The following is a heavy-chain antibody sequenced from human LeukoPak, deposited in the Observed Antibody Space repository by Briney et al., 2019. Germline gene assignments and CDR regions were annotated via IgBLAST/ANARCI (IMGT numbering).Heavy chain of an antibody. CDR1: GGSISSGDYY. Sequence: SETLSLTCTVSGGSISSGDYYWSWIRQPPGKGLEWIGYIYYSGSTYYNPSLKSRVTISVDTSKNQFSLKLSSVTAADTAVYYCVRHVSYSPGDSMDVWGQGTTVTVSS. V-gene: IGHV4-30-4*01. D-gene: IGHD6-13*01. CDR3: VRHVSYSPGDSMDV. J-gene: IGHJ6*02. CDR2: IYYSGST.